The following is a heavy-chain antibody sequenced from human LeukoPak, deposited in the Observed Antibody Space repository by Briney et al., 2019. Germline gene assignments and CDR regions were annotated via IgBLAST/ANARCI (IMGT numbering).Heavy chain of an antibody. J-gene: IGHJ4*02. D-gene: IGHD1-26*01. CDR1: GGSISINY. CDR3: ARDLFDGPSGSDY. V-gene: IGHV4-4*07. Sequence: SETLSLACTVAGGSISINYWNWIRQPAGKGLDWIGRIYIRGSTNYTPSLKSRVTISVDTSKTQFSLKLRSVTAADTAVYYCARDLFDGPSGSDYWGQGTLVTVSS. CDR2: IYIRGST.